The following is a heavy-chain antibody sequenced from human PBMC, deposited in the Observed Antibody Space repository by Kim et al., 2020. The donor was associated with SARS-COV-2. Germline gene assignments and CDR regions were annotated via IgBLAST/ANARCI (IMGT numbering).Heavy chain of an antibody. J-gene: IGHJ4*02. CDR1: GFTFSSYA. D-gene: IGHD5-18*01. CDR3: AKDHGYNYDPLYYFDS. Sequence: GGSLRLSCAASGFTFSSYAMHWVRQAPGKGLEWVAVIWYDGSDKYYADSVKGRFTISRDNSKNTLYLQMNSLRAEDTAVYYCAKDHGYNYDPLYYFDSWGQGTLVTVSS. V-gene: IGHV3-33*06. CDR2: IWYDGSDK.